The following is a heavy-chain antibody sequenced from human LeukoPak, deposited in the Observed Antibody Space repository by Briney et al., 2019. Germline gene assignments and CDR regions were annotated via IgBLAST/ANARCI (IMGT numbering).Heavy chain of an antibody. CDR1: GDIFTSYY. Sequence: GASVKASCKASGDIFTSYYIHWVRQAPGQGLEWMGIINPSGGNTNYAQKIQGRVTMTRDTSTSTVYMELSSLRSGDTAVYYCARFAVHRRLAVAGQFGLDYWGQGTLVTVSS. D-gene: IGHD6-19*01. CDR3: ARFAVHRRLAVAGQFGLDY. V-gene: IGHV1-46*01. CDR2: INPSGGNT. J-gene: IGHJ4*02.